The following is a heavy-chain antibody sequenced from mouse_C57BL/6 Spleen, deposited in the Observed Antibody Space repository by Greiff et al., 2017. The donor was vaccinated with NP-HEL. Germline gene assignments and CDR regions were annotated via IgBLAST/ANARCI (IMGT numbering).Heavy chain of an antibody. CDR3: ARNDYPDYYAMDY. V-gene: IGHV2-2*01. CDR2: IWSGGST. J-gene: IGHJ4*01. Sequence: VKVVESGPGLVQPSQSLSITCTVSGFSLTSYGVHWVRQSPGKGLEWLGVIWSGGSTDYNAAFISRLSISKDNSKSQVFFKMNSLQADDTAIYYCARNDYPDYYAMDYWGQGTSVTVSS. D-gene: IGHD2-4*01. CDR1: GFSLTSYG.